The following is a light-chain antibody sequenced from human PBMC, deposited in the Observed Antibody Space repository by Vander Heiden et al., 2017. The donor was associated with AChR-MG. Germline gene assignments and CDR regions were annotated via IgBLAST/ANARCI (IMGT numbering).Light chain of an antibody. V-gene: IGLV2-23*01. Sequence: QSAVTQQASGSGSPGQHVTISCTATGSDVGSYNLVSWYHQHPGNAPKLILYEGSKRPSGVSNRVSGSKSGNTASLTISGLQAEDEADYDCCSYAGSSKPVFGGGTKLTVL. J-gene: IGLJ2*01. CDR2: EGS. CDR3: CSYAGSSKPV. CDR1: GSDVGSYNL.